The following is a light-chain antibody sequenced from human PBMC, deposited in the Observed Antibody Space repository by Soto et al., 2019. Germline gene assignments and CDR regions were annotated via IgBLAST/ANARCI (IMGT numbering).Light chain of an antibody. Sequence: QSVLTQPASVSGSPGQSITISCTGTSSDVGAYNYVSWYQQHPGEVPKLMIYDVSYRPSGVSDRFSGSRSGDTASLTISGLKAEDEADYYCCSYTSDSTFLFGTGTKVTVL. CDR2: DVS. CDR3: CSYTSDSTFL. V-gene: IGLV2-14*01. CDR1: SSDVGAYNY. J-gene: IGLJ1*01.